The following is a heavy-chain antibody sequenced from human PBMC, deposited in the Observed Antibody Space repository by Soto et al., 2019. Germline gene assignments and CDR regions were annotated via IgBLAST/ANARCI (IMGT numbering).Heavy chain of an antibody. V-gene: IGHV1-2*04. CDR3: ARVSRNSSSWYLDP. J-gene: IGHJ5*02. CDR2: INPNRGGT. D-gene: IGHD6-13*01. Sequence: ASVKVSCKASGYTFTGYYMHWVRQAPGQGLEWMGWINPNRGGTNYAQKFQGWVTMTRDTSISTAYMELSRLRSDDTAVYYCARVSRNSSSWYLDPWGQGTLVTVSS. CDR1: GYTFTGYY.